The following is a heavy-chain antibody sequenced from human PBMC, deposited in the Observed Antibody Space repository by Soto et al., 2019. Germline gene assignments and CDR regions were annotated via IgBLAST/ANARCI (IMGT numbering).Heavy chain of an antibody. D-gene: IGHD1-1*01. Sequence: SETLSLTCTVSGGSISSGFYYWSWIRQHPGEGLEWIGYISYSGSTYYNPSLKSRVAISVDTSKIQFSLKLSSVTAADTALYYCAKKRGESGTDFHFDCWGQGTLVTVS. J-gene: IGHJ4*02. CDR1: GGSISSGFYY. V-gene: IGHV4-31*03. CDR2: ISYSGST. CDR3: AKKRGESGTDFHFDC.